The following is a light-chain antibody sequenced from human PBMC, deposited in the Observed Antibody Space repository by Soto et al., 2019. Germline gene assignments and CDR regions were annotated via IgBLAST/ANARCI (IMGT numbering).Light chain of an antibody. CDR2: AVS. CDR3: MQSIQLPLT. CDR1: QRLVHTDGKTY. Sequence: DVVMTQTPLSLSVTPGQPASISCKSSQRLVHTDGKTYLYWFLQRPGQSPQLLIYAVSNRFSGVPDRFSGSGSGTDFTLKISRVEADDVGVYYCMQSIQLPLTFGGGTKVEIK. V-gene: IGKV2D-29*02. J-gene: IGKJ4*01.